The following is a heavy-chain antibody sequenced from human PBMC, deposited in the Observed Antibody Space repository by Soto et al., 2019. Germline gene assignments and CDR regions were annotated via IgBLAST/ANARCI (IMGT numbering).Heavy chain of an antibody. CDR2: IYTIGST. Sequence: SETLSLTCTVSGGSISSYYWSWIRQPPGKGLEWIGYIYTIGSTNYNPSLKSRVTISVDTPNNKFSLKLSSVTAADTPVYYCGRAASIAARPDWFDPWGQGTLVTAPQ. J-gene: IGHJ5*02. V-gene: IGHV4-59*01. CDR1: GGSISSYY. CDR3: GRAASIAARPDWFDP. D-gene: IGHD6-6*01.